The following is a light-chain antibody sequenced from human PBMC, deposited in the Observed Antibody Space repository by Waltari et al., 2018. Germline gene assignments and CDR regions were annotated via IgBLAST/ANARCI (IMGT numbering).Light chain of an antibody. Sequence: QSTLTQPASVSRSPGQSITISCTGTSSDVGSYNLVSWFQQHPGKAPKLMIYGVSKRPSGVSTRFSGSKSGNTASLTISGLQAEDEADYHCCSYAGSFTVIFGGGTKLTVL. CDR2: GVS. CDR1: SSDVGSYNL. CDR3: CSYAGSFTVI. J-gene: IGLJ2*01. V-gene: IGLV2-23*02.